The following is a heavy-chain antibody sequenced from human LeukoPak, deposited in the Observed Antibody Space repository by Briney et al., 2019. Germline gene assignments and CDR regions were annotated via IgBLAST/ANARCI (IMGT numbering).Heavy chain of an antibody. CDR2: ISSSGTTI. Sequence: SGGSLRLSCAASGFTFSSYWMNWVRQAPGKGLEWVSYISSSGTTIYYADSVKGRFTISRDNAKNSLYLQMNSLRAEDTAVYYCARDIAPIDYWGQGTLVTVSS. D-gene: IGHD2-15*01. CDR1: GFTFSSYW. CDR3: ARDIAPIDY. V-gene: IGHV3-48*04. J-gene: IGHJ4*02.